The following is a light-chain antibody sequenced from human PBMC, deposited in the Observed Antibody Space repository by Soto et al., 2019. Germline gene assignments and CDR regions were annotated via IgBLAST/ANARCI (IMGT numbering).Light chain of an antibody. CDR2: DTS. CDR3: QQYDSLPYT. V-gene: IGKV1-33*01. Sequence: DIQMTQSPSSLSAAVGDRVTITCQASQDIREYVNWYQHKPGKAPRLLIYDTSHLETGVPSKFSGSRSGTDFTFTISGLQPEDIATYFCQQYDSLPYTFGQGTKLEIK. J-gene: IGKJ2*01. CDR1: QDIREY.